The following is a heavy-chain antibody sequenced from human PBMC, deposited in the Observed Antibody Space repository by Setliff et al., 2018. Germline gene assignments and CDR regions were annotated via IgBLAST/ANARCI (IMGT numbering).Heavy chain of an antibody. CDR3: VRERAYSGTYFFDY. CDR2: INPNSGDT. CDR1: GYTFGAHY. J-gene: IGHJ4*02. V-gene: IGHV1-2*02. D-gene: IGHD1-26*01. Sequence: ASVKVSCKASGYTFGAHYIHWVRQAPGQGFEWMGWINPNSGDTNYAQNFQGRVTMTRDTSTNTVYMDLSGLTSDDTALYYCVRERAYSGTYFFDYWGRGTMVTVSS.